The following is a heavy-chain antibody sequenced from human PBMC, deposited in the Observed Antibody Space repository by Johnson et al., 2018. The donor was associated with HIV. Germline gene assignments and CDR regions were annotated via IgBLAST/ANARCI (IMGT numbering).Heavy chain of an antibody. D-gene: IGHD6-6*01. CDR1: GFTFSSYA. CDR2: ISGSGGST. V-gene: IGHV3-23*04. Sequence: MQLVESGGGLVQPGGSLRLSCAASGFTFSSYAMSWVRQAPGQGLEWVSAISGSGGSTYYADSVKGRFTISRDNSKNTLYPQMNSLRAEDTAVYYCAKVRVIIAAPRGGAFDIWGQGTMVTVSS. J-gene: IGHJ3*02. CDR3: AKVRVIIAAPRGGAFDI.